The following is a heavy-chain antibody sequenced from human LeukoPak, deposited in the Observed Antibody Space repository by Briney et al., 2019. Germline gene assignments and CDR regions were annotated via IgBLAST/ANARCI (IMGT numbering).Heavy chain of an antibody. V-gene: IGHV4-59*08. Sequence: SETLSLPCTVSGGSISSYYWSWIRQPPGKGLEWIGNIYYSGSTNYNPSLKSRVTISVDTSKNQFSLKLSSVTAADTAVYYCARRGYIDWYFDLWGRGTLVTVSS. J-gene: IGHJ2*01. CDR1: GGSISSYY. CDR2: IYYSGST. CDR3: ARRGYIDWYFDL. D-gene: IGHD3-22*01.